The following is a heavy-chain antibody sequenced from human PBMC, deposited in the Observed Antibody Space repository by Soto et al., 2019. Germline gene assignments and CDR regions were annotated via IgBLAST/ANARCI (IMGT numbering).Heavy chain of an antibody. CDR2: IWYDGSNK. CDR1: GFTFSSYG. V-gene: IGHV3-33*01. Sequence: QVQLVESGGGVVQPGRSLRLSCAASGFTFSSYGMHWVRQAPGKGLEWVAVIWYDGSNKYYADSVKGRFTISRDNSKNTVYLQMNSLRAEDTAVYYCARDHYSNYPPADMDVWGKGTTVTVSS. J-gene: IGHJ6*03. D-gene: IGHD4-4*01. CDR3: ARDHYSNYPPADMDV.